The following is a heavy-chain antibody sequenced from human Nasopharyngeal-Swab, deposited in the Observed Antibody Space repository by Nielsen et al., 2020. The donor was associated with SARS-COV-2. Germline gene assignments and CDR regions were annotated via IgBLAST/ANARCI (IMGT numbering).Heavy chain of an antibody. J-gene: IGHJ3*02. CDR2: VVPEDGEP. D-gene: IGHD3-3*01. CDR1: GYTLTVLP. Sequence: ASVKVSCKVSGYTLTVLPIHWVRQAPGKGLEWMGTVVPEDGEPIYAQNFQGRVTMTEDTSTYTAYLELSSLRSEDTAGYYCASEGSGVFGVVIYAFDIWGPGTLVTVSS. V-gene: IGHV1-24*01. CDR3: ASEGSGVFGVVIYAFDI.